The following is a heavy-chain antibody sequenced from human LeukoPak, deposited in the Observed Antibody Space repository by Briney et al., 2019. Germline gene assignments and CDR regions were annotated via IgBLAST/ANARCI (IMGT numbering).Heavy chain of an antibody. CDR3: ARSIIIVPNTSYYYYYMDV. CDR2: INGATGAT. D-gene: IGHD2/OR15-2a*01. J-gene: IGHJ6*02. Sequence: GASVKVSCKASGYTFTSHALHWVRQAPGESLEWMAWINGATGATKCSQKFQARVTITRDTAASTADMELSGLGPEDTAVYYCARSIIIVPNTSYYYYYMDVWGQGTTVTVSS. V-gene: IGHV1-3*01. CDR1: GYTFTSHA.